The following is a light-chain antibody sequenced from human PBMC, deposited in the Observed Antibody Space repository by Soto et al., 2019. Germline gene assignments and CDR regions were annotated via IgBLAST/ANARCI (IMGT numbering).Light chain of an antibody. CDR1: QDIIND. Sequence: DIRMTQSPSSLSASVGDRVTITCRASQDIINDLCWYQHKPGRAPRRLIYAASNLQSGVPSRFSGSGSGTEFTLTINSLQPEDFATYYCLEHSLYPLLTFGGGTKVDIK. J-gene: IGKJ4*01. V-gene: IGKV1-17*01. CDR3: LEHSLYPLLT. CDR2: AAS.